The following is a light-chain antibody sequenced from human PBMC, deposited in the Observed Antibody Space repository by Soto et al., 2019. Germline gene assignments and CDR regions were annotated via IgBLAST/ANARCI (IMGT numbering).Light chain of an antibody. CDR1: TGAVTNGHY. CDR3: LLSYNGPYV. V-gene: IGLV7-46*01. CDR2: DTT. Sequence: AVVTQEPSLTVSPGGTVTLTCGSSTGAVTNGHYPYWFQQKPGQAPRTLMYDTTNRHSWTPARFSGSLLGGKAALTLSGAQPEDEAEYYCLLSYNGPYVFGTGTKVTVL. J-gene: IGLJ1*01.